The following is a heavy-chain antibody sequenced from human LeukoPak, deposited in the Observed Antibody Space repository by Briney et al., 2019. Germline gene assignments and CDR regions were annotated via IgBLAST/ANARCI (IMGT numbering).Heavy chain of an antibody. Sequence: PSETLSLTCTVSGGSISSYYWSWIRQPAGKGLEWIGRIYTSGSTNYNPSLKSRVTMSVDTSKNQFSLKLSSVTAADTAVYYCARTPMIAVAGTFDYWGQGTLVTVSS. CDR1: GGSISSYY. CDR3: ARTPMIAVAGTFDY. J-gene: IGHJ4*02. D-gene: IGHD6-19*01. V-gene: IGHV4-4*07. CDR2: IYTSGST.